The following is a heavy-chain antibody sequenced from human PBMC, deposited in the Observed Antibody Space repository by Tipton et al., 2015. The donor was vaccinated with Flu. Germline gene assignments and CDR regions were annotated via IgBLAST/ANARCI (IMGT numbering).Heavy chain of an antibody. Sequence: SLRLSCAVSGFTFSSYWMSWVRQAPGKGLEWVANIKHDGSERYYVDSVKGRFTISRDNAKNTLYLQMNSLRAEDTAVYYCARWGGDSRGWYFWGQGTLVTVSS. CDR3: ARWGGDSRGWYF. CDR2: IKHDGSER. D-gene: IGHD6-19*01. V-gene: IGHV3-7*01. J-gene: IGHJ4*02. CDR1: GFTFSSYW.